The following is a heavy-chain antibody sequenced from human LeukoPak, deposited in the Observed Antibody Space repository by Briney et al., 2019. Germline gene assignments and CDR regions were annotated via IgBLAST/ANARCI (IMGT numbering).Heavy chain of an antibody. J-gene: IGHJ5*02. D-gene: IGHD5-24*01. CDR3: ARATLATSNWFDP. Sequence: SQTLSLTCTVSGGSISSGGYYWSWIRQHPGKGLEWIGYIYYSGSTYYNPSLKSRVTISVDTSKNQFSLKLSSVTAADTAVYCCARATLATSNWFDPWGQGTLVTVSS. CDR2: IYYSGST. V-gene: IGHV4-31*03. CDR1: GGSISSGGYY.